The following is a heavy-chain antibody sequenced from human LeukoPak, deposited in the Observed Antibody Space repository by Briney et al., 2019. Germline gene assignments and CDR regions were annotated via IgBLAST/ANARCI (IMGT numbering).Heavy chain of an antibody. CDR2: IYYSGST. CDR3: TRSSRYYYYYMDV. D-gene: IGHD6-6*01. J-gene: IGHJ6*03. V-gene: IGHV4-38-2*02. Sequence: SETLSLTCTVSGYSISSGYYWGWIRQPPGKGLEWIGSIYYSGSTYYNPSLKSRVTISVDTSKNQFSLKLSSVTAADTAVYYCTRSSRYYYYYMDVWGKGTTVTVSS. CDR1: GYSISSGYY.